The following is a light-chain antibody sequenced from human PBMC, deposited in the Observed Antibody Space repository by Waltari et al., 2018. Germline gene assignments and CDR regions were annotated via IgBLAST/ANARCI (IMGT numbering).Light chain of an antibody. CDR3: AAWDDSLSWV. J-gene: IGLJ3*02. CDR1: SSNIGSHN. CDR2: WNN. V-gene: IGLV1-47*01. Sequence: QSVLTQPPSVSGNPGQRITISCSGSSSNIGSHNVYWYQQVPGTAPRLLIYWNNARPSGVPTRFSGSKSGTSASLAISGLRSEDEADYYCAAWDDSLSWVFGGGTKLTVL.